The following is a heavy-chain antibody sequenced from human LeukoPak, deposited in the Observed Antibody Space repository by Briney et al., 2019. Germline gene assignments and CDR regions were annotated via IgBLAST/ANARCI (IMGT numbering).Heavy chain of an antibody. Sequence: SETLSLTCAVYGGSFSGYYWSWIRQPPGKGLEWIGEINHSGSTNYNPSLKSRVTISVDTSKNQFSLKLSSVTAADTAVYYCAKEGVIAAAPSFDYWGQGTLVTVSS. J-gene: IGHJ4*02. V-gene: IGHV4-34*01. CDR1: GGSFSGYY. CDR3: AKEGVIAAAPSFDY. D-gene: IGHD6-13*01. CDR2: INHSGST.